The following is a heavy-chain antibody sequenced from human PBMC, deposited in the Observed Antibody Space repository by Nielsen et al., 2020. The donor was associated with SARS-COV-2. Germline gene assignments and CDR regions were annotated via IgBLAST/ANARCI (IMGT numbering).Heavy chain of an antibody. CDR2: IYYSGST. D-gene: IGHD6-13*01. V-gene: IGHV4-39*07. Sequence: SETLSLTCTVSGGSISSYYWGWIRQPPGKGLEWIGSIYYSGSTYYNPSLKSRVTISVDTSKNQFSLKLSSVTAADTAVYYCAGRDYSSSWYGHFQHWGQGTLVTVSS. J-gene: IGHJ1*01. CDR3: AGRDYSSSWYGHFQH. CDR1: GGSISSYY.